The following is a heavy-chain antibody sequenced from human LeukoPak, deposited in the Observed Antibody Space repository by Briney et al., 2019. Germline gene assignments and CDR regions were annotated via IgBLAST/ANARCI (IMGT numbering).Heavy chain of an antibody. J-gene: IGHJ4*02. CDR1: GGSISSSPYY. CDR3: ARDRSDNWGLFDY. CDR2: IYYSGNT. D-gene: IGHD1-1*01. Sequence: PSETLSLTCAVSGGSISSSPYYWGWIRQPPGKSLEWIGSIYYSGNTYHNPSLKSRVTISVDTSKNQFSLKLSSLTAADTAVYYCARDRSDNWGLFDYWGQGTLVTVSS. V-gene: IGHV4-39*07.